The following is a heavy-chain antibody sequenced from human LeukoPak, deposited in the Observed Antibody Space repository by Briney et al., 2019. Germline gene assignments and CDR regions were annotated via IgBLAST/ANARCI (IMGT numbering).Heavy chain of an antibody. Sequence: SETLSLTCAVSGGSISSGGYSWSWIRQPPGKGLEWIGEINHSGSTNYNPSLKSRVTISVDTSKNQFSLKLSSVTAADTAVYYCARSVVGQNSPAFDIWGQGTMVTVSS. CDR1: GGSISSGGYS. V-gene: IGHV4-34*01. CDR2: INHSGST. J-gene: IGHJ3*02. CDR3: ARSVVGQNSPAFDI. D-gene: IGHD1-26*01.